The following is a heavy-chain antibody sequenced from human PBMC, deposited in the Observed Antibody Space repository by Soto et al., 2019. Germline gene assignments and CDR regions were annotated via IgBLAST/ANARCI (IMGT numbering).Heavy chain of an antibody. V-gene: IGHV3-21*01. CDR3: ARVALVALDYYYYGMDV. Sequence: PGGSLRLSCAASGFTFGSYSMNWVRQAPGKGLEWVSSISSSSSYIYYADSVKGRFTISRDNAKNSLYLQMNSLRAEDTAVYYCARVALVALDYYYYGMDVWGQGTTVTVSS. D-gene: IGHD2-15*01. J-gene: IGHJ6*02. CDR2: ISSSSSYI. CDR1: GFTFGSYS.